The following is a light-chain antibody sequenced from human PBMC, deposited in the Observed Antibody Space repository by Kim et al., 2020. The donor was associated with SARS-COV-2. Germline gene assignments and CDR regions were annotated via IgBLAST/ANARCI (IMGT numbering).Light chain of an antibody. CDR2: NNN. CDR3: ASWDDTLSGWV. J-gene: IGLJ3*02. V-gene: IGLV1-44*01. CDR1: SSNIGSNS. Sequence: GQRVTISCSGSSSNIGSNSVNWYQQVHGTAPKVLIYNNNQRPSGVPDRFSASKSGTSASLAISGLQSEDEADYYCASWDDTLSGWVFGGGTQLTVL.